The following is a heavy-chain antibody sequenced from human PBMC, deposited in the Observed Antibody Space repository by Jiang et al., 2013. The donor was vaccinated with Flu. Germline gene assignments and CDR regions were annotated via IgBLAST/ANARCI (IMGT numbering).Heavy chain of an antibody. CDR3: ARRPADGYLSHFDS. CDR1: GVG. CDR2: FFRYDDK. V-gene: IGHV2-5*01. J-gene: IGHJ4*02. Sequence: GVGVGWIRQPPRKGPWSGLQSFFRYDDKRYRPFLENRLTITMDTSRSRVVLMMTNVAPADTATYFCARRPADGYLSHFDSWGQGTLVTVSS. D-gene: IGHD6-13*01.